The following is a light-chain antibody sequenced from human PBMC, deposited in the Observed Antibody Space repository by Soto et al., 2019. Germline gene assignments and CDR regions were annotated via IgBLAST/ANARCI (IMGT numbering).Light chain of an antibody. CDR2: DVS. Sequence: QSALTQPASVSGSPGQSIGISCTGTSSDVGGYNWVSWYQQHPGKAPKLIVYDVSNRPSGVSDRFSGSKSGNTASLTISGLQAEDEADYYCSSYTSSYSVVFGGGTKVTVL. V-gene: IGLV2-14*03. J-gene: IGLJ2*01. CDR1: SSDVGGYNW. CDR3: SSYTSSYSVV.